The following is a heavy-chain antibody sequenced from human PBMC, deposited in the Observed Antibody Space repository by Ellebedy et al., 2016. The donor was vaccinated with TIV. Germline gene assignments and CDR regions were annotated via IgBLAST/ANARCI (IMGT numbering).Heavy chain of an antibody. CDR3: ARVEVSWSSSSLRYFDL. Sequence: ASVKVSXXASGYTFTSYGISWVRQAPGQGLEWMGWINPNSGGTNYAQKFQGRVTMTRDTSISTAYMELSRLRSDDTAVYYCARVEVSWSSSSLRYFDLWGRGTLVTVSS. V-gene: IGHV1-2*02. J-gene: IGHJ2*01. D-gene: IGHD6-13*01. CDR1: GYTFTSYG. CDR2: INPNSGGT.